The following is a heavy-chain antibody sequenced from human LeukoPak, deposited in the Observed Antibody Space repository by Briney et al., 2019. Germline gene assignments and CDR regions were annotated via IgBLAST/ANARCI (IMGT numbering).Heavy chain of an antibody. CDR3: AKVAFDSSGYQYYSDS. CDR1: GYTFTDYY. D-gene: IGHD3-22*01. Sequence: GASVKVSCKASGYTFTDYYMHWVRQVPGQGLEWVGWLNPTGGGSHLAQKFQGRVALTMDASINTAYLDVIRLKSDDTAFYYCAKVAFDSSGYQYYSDSWGQGSLVTVSS. V-gene: IGHV1-2*02. CDR2: LNPTGGGS. J-gene: IGHJ4*02.